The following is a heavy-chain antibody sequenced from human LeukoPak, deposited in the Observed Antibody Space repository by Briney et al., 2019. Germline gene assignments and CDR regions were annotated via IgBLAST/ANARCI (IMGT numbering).Heavy chain of an antibody. V-gene: IGHV1-69*05. Sequence: SVKVSCKASGGTFSSYAISWVRQAPGQGLEWMGKIIPIFGTANYAQKFQGRVTITTDESTSTAYMELSSLRSEDTAVYYCARDFSRGGHYYMDVWGKGTTVTVSS. D-gene: IGHD2-15*01. CDR3: ARDFSRGGHYYMDV. CDR2: IIPIFGTA. CDR1: GGTFSSYA. J-gene: IGHJ6*03.